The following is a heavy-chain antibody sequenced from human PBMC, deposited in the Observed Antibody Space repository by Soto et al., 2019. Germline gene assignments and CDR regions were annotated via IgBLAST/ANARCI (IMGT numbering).Heavy chain of an antibody. Sequence: GASVKVSCKASGGTFSSYAISWVRQAPGQGLEWMGGIIPIFGTANYAQKFQGRVTITADESTSTAYMELSSLRSEDTAVYYCARDFTPGDYGDYGVSANWFDPWGQGTLVTVSS. CDR2: IIPIFGTA. CDR1: GGTFSSYA. D-gene: IGHD4-17*01. J-gene: IGHJ5*02. CDR3: ARDFTPGDYGDYGVSANWFDP. V-gene: IGHV1-69*13.